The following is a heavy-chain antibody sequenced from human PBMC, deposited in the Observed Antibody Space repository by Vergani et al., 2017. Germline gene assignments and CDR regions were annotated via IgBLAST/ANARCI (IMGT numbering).Heavy chain of an antibody. CDR2: IHYSGDT. CDR3: ARHRGSGGFFPSSYFYGLDV. CDR1: DSSIMTNPY. Sequence: QVQLQESGPGLVKPSETLTLTCDVSDSSIMTNPYWGWFRQSPGKGLEWIGSIHYSGDTHYNSSLKSRVSISIVSSSKFSLSLTSVTAADTAIYYCARHRGSGGFFPSSYFYGLDVWGHGTTVTVSS. J-gene: IGHJ6*02. V-gene: IGHV4-38-2*01. D-gene: IGHD3-10*01.